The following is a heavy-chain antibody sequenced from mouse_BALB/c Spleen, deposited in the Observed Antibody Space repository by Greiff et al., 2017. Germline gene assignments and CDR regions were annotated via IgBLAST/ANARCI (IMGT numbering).Heavy chain of an antibody. CDR1: GYTFTSYY. CDR3: TRFHYYGSSLWAMDY. J-gene: IGHJ4*01. Sequence: VQLQQSGAELVKPGASVKLSCKASGYTFTSYYMYWVKQRPGQGLEWIGEINPSNGGTNFNEKFKSKATLTVDKSSSTAYMQLSSLTSEDSAVYYCTRFHYYGSSLWAMDYWGQGTSVTVSS. CDR2: INPSNGGT. D-gene: IGHD1-1*01. V-gene: IGHV1S81*02.